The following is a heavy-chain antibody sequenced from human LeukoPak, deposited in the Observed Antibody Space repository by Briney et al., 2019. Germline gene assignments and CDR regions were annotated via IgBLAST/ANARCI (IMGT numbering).Heavy chain of an antibody. Sequence: GGSLRLSCAASEFTFSRYWMHWVRHAPGKGLVWVSHINNDWHSTGSADSVKGQFTISRDNANNTLYLQMNSLRAEDTAVYYCACQTTYDYYYMDVWGKGTTVTVSS. V-gene: IGHV3-74*01. CDR3: ACQTTYDYYYMDV. CDR1: EFTFSRYW. D-gene: IGHD1/OR15-1a*01. J-gene: IGHJ6*03. CDR2: INNDWHST.